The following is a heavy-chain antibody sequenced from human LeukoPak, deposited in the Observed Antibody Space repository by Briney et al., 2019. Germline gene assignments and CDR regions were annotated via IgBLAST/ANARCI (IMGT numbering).Heavy chain of an antibody. CDR1: GGSISSSSYY. J-gene: IGHJ6*03. Sequence: NPSETLSLTCTVSGGSISSSSYYWGWIRQPPGKGLEWIGEINHSGSTNYNPSLKSRVTISVDTSKNQFSLKLSSVTAADTAVYYCARARNQQLVRKRSYYYYMDVWGKGTTVTVSS. V-gene: IGHV4-39*07. D-gene: IGHD6-13*01. CDR3: ARARNQQLVRKRSYYYYMDV. CDR2: INHSGST.